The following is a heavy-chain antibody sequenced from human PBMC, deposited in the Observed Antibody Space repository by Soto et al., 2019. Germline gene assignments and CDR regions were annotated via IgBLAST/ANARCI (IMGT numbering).Heavy chain of an antibody. V-gene: IGHV3-23*01. J-gene: IGHJ4*02. CDR1: GFTFSSHA. D-gene: IGHD3-22*01. CDR3: ARGLKYYYDSSPYYFDY. Sequence: EVQLLESGGGLVQPGGSLRLSCAASGFTFSSHAVSWVRQAPGKGLEWVSTISGSGGSTYYADSVEGRFTISRDNSKNTLYLQMDSLRADDTAVYYCARGLKYYYDSSPYYFDYWGQGTLVTVSS. CDR2: ISGSGGST.